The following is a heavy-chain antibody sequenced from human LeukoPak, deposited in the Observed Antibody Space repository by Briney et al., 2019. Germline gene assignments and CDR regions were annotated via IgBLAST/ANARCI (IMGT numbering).Heavy chain of an antibody. CDR1: GGTFSSYA. D-gene: IGHD6-13*01. CDR3: ARAAAAGPYYFDY. Sequence: SVKVSCKASGGTFSSYAISWVRQAPGQGLEWMGRIIPILGIANYAQKFQGRVTITADKSTSTAYMELSSLRSEDTAVYYCARAAAAGPYYFDYWGQGTLVTVSS. CDR2: IIPILGIA. V-gene: IGHV1-69*04. J-gene: IGHJ4*02.